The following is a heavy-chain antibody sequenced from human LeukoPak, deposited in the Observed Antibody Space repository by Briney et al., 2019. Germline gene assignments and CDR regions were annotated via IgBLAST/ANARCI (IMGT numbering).Heavy chain of an antibody. CDR2: ISYSGST. Sequence: PSETLSLTCTVSGDSMSSKDYYWGWILQPPGKGLEWIGIISYSGSTYYNPSLKSRVTISVDTSKNQFSLKLSSVTAADTAVYYCARDSAALDYWGQGTLVTVSS. CDR3: ARDSAALDY. CDR1: GDSMSSKDYY. J-gene: IGHJ4*02. V-gene: IGHV4-39*07. D-gene: IGHD2-2*01.